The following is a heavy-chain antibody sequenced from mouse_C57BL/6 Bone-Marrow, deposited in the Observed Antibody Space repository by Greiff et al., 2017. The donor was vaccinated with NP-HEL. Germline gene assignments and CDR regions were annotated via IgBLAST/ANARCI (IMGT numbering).Heavy chain of an antibody. CDR1: GFTFSSYG. V-gene: IGHV5-6*02. CDR2: ISSGGSYT. J-gene: IGHJ2*01. D-gene: IGHD1-1*01. CDR3: ARRGTVVATRGYYFDY. Sequence: EVKLMESGGDLVKPGGSLKLSCAASGFTFSSYGMSWVRQTPDKRLEWVATISSGGSYTYYPDSVKGRFTISRDNAKNTLYLQMSSLKSEDTAMYYCARRGTVVATRGYYFDYWGQGTTLTVSS.